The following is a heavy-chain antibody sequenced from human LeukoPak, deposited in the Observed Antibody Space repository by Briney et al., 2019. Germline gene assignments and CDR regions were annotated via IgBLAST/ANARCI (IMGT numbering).Heavy chain of an antibody. CDR1: GFTFSSYS. D-gene: IGHD3-3*01. Sequence: PGGSLRLSCAASGFTFSSYSMNWVRQAPGRGLEWVSSISGSSSYIYYADSVKGRFTISRDNAKNSLYLQMNSLRAEDTAVYYCARDRDYDSHDYYYYYGMDVWGQGTTVTVSS. CDR3: ARDRDYDSHDYYYYYGMDV. CDR2: ISGSSSYI. J-gene: IGHJ6*02. V-gene: IGHV3-21*01.